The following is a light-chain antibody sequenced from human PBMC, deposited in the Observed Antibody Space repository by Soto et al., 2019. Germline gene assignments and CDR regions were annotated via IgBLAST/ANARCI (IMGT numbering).Light chain of an antibody. Sequence: EIVLTQSPGTLSFSPGEKATLSCRASQSVSSSYLAWYQQKPGQAPRLLIYDASSRATGIPDRFSGSGSGTDFTLTISRLEPEDFAVYFCQQYGSSPYTFGQGTELEIK. J-gene: IGKJ2*01. CDR2: DAS. V-gene: IGKV3-20*01. CDR1: QSVSSSY. CDR3: QQYGSSPYT.